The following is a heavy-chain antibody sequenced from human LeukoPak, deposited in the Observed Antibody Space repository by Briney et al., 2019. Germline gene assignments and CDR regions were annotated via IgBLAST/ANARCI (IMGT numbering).Heavy chain of an antibody. CDR3: AKRGVVIRVILVGFHKEAYYFDS. J-gene: IGHJ4*02. V-gene: IGHV3-23*01. CDR2: ISASGGTT. CDR1: GFTFSSYG. Sequence: PGRSLRLSCAASGFTFSSYGMHWVRQAPGKGLEWVAGISASGGTTNYADSEKGRFTISRDNPKHTLFMHMNSLRAEDTAVYFCAKRGVVIRVILVGFHKEAYYFDSWGQGALVTVSS. D-gene: IGHD3-22*01.